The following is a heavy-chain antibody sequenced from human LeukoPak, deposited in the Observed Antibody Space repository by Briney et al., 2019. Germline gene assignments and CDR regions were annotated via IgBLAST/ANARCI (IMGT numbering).Heavy chain of an antibody. Sequence: ASVKVSCKASGYTFTGYYMHWVRQAPGQGLEYMGWINPNTGGASYAQKFRVRVTMTRDTSSSTVYMELSRLTSDDTAVYSCARGHPSAEPPDHWGQGTLVAVSS. CDR1: GYTFTGYY. CDR3: ARGHPSAEPPDH. CDR2: INPNTGGA. D-gene: IGHD1-14*01. J-gene: IGHJ4*02. V-gene: IGHV1-2*02.